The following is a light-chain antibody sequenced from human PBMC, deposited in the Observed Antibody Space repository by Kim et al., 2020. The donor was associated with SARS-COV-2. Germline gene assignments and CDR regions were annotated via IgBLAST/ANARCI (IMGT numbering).Light chain of an antibody. CDR3: QQYDTSPRT. J-gene: IGKJ1*01. Sequence: SPTQRATLSCGASQGVYSSYLAWYQQRPGQAPRLLINAASARAAGIPDRFSGSGSGTDFTLTISRLEPEEFAVYYCQQYDTSPRTFGQGTKVDIK. CDR2: AAS. V-gene: IGKV3-20*01. CDR1: QGVYSSY.